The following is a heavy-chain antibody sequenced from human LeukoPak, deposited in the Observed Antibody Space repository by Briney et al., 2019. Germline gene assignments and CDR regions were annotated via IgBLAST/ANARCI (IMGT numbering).Heavy chain of an antibody. J-gene: IGHJ5*02. CDR3: ARQAAVTGTSSFDP. CDR2: IYYSGST. V-gene: IGHV4-59*08. D-gene: IGHD6-19*01. CDR1: GGSISSYY. Sequence: SETLSLTCTVSGGSISSYYWSWLRQPPGKGLEGLGYIYYSGSTNYNPSLKSRVTISVDTSKNQFSLKLSSVTAADTAVYYCARQAAVTGTSSFDPWGHGTLVTVSS.